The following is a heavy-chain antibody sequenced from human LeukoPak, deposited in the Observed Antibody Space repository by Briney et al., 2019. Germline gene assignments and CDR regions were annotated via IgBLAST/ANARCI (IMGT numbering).Heavy chain of an antibody. CDR2: LDPEYSET. CDR3: ATALPKNFYDSSGYRYCFDY. Sequence: ASVKVSCQVSGYTLTELSIHWVRQAPGQGLEWMGGLDPEYSETIYAHRFQGRITMTEDTSTDTPYMDLRSLRSEDTAVYYCATALPKNFYDSSGYRYCFDYWGQGALVTVSS. D-gene: IGHD3-22*01. CDR1: GYTLTELS. V-gene: IGHV1-24*01. J-gene: IGHJ4*02.